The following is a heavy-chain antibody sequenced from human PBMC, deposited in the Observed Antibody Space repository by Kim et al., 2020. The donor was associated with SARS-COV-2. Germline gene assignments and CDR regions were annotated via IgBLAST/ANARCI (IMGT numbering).Heavy chain of an antibody. D-gene: IGHD2-21*01. V-gene: IGHV3-30*18. CDR2: VSFDGRVE. Sequence: GGSLRLSCAASGFIFGSYGMHWVRQAPDKGLEWVAVVSFDGRVEHYADSVKGRFTISRDNIRNTLYLEMNGLKTEDSAVYFCAKEGDYYGGYVSFFASWG. CDR3: AKEGDYYGGYVSFFAS. CDR1: GFIFGSYG. J-gene: IGHJ5*01.